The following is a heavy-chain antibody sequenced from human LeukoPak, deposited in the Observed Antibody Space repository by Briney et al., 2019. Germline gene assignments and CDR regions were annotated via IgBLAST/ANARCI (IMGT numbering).Heavy chain of an antibody. J-gene: IGHJ4*02. Sequence: ASVTVSCKASGYTFTNFGINWVRQAPGQGLEWMGWINTNTGNPTYAQGFTGRFVFSLDTSVSTAYLQISGLKAEDTAVYYCARGQWPEYWGQGTLVTVSS. CDR1: GYTFTNFG. CDR3: ARGQWPEY. V-gene: IGHV7-4-1*02. D-gene: IGHD6-19*01. CDR2: INTNTGNP.